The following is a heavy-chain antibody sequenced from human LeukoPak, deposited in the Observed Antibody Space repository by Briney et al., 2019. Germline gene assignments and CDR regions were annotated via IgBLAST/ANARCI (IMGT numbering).Heavy chain of an antibody. CDR1: GFTFSDYY. Sequence: GGSLRLSCAASGFTFSDYYMSWIRQAPGKGLEWVSYISSSSSYTNYADSVKGQFTISRDNAKNSLYLQMNSLRAEDTAVYYCARGEFDFDYWGQGTLVTVSS. CDR2: ISSSSSYT. CDR3: ARGEFDFDY. J-gene: IGHJ4*02. D-gene: IGHD3-10*01. V-gene: IGHV3-11*06.